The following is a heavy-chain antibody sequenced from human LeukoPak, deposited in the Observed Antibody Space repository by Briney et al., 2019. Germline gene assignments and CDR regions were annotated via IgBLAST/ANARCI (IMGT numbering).Heavy chain of an antibody. D-gene: IGHD3-3*01. CDR3: ARAPWGFLEWLPLGY. J-gene: IGHJ4*02. V-gene: IGHV3-74*01. Sequence: GGSLRLSCAASGFTFSSYWMHWVRQAPGKGLVWVSRINSDGSSTSYADSVKGRFTISRDNAKNTLYLQMNSLRAEDTAVYYCARAPWGFLEWLPLGYWGQGTLVTVSS. CDR1: GFTFSSYW. CDR2: INSDGSST.